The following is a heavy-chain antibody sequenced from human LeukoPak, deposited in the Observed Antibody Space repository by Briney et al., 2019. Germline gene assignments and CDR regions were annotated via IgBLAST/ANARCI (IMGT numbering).Heavy chain of an antibody. V-gene: IGHV4-34*01. CDR3: ARHPFATPFDH. CDR2: INHSGST. Sequence: PSETLSLTCAVYGGSFSGYYWSWIRQPPGKGLEWIGEINHSGSTNYNPSLKSRVTVSLDTFKSQVSLSLTSVTAADTAVYYCARHPFATPFDHWGRGTLVTVSS. J-gene: IGHJ4*02. CDR1: GGSFSGYY.